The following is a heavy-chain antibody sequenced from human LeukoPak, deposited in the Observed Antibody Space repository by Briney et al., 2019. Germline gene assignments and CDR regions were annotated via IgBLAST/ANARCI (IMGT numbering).Heavy chain of an antibody. V-gene: IGHV4-30-4*08. CDR1: GASISSGDYH. Sequence: PSQTLSLICTVSGASISSGDYHWPWLRQPPGKGREWIGYIYSSGSTYYNPSLKSRVSISVDTSKNHFSLQLTSVTAADTAVYYCATRFSGRPFDPWGQGTLVTVSS. D-gene: IGHD1-26*01. CDR3: ATRFSGRPFDP. CDR2: IYSSGST. J-gene: IGHJ5*02.